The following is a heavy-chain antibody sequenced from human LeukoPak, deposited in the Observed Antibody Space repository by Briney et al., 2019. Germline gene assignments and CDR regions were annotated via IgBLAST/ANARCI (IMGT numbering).Heavy chain of an antibody. V-gene: IGHV4-4*07. CDR3: ARQEGGIVGPY. CDR2: IYTGGST. CDR1: GGSINSYY. D-gene: IGHD1-26*01. Sequence: SETLSLTCTVSGGSINSYYWTWIRQPAGKGLEWIGRIYTGGSTNYNPSLESRVTMSVDTSKNQFSLKLNSVTAADTAVYYCARQEGGIVGPYWGQGTLVTVSS. J-gene: IGHJ4*02.